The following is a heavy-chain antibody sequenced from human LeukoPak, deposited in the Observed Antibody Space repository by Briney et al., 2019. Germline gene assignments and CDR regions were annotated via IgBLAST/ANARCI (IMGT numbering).Heavy chain of an antibody. Sequence: GGSLRLSCAASGFTFSRYWMHWVRHAPGKGLVWVSRVHSDGSSTYYADPVKGRFTISRDNAKNTLYLQMDSLRAEDTAVYYCAREGLGYSYGYWGQGTLVTVSS. CDR1: GFTFSRYW. CDR2: VHSDGSST. D-gene: IGHD5-18*01. J-gene: IGHJ4*02. V-gene: IGHV3-74*01. CDR3: AREGLGYSYGY.